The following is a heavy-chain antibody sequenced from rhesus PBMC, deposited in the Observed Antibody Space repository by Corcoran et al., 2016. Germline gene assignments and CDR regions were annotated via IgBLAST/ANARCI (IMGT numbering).Heavy chain of an antibody. Sequence: QVQLQESGPGLVKPSETLSLTCAVSGGSVSSSNWWSWIRQPPGKGLDWIGYISGSSGSTYYNPTLKSRVTISTETSKNQFSRKLSSVTAADTAVYYCARDRRGYFLDYWGQGVLVTVSS. J-gene: IGHJ4*01. CDR1: GGSVSSSNW. V-gene: IGHV4-65*01. D-gene: IGHD2-15*01. CDR3: ARDRRGYFLDY. CDR2: ISGSSGST.